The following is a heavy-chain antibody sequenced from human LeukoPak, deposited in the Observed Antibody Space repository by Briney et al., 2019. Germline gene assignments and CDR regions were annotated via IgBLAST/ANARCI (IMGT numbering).Heavy chain of an antibody. Sequence: GASVKVSCKASGYTFTSYDINWVRQATGQGLEWMGWMNPNSGNTGYAQKFQGRVTMTRDTSISTAYMELSRLRSDDTAVYYCARRYSSDSSGYYYVSGAFDIWGQGAMVTVSS. CDR2: MNPNSGNT. V-gene: IGHV1-8*01. J-gene: IGHJ3*02. CDR3: ARRYSSDSSGYYYVSGAFDI. CDR1: GYTFTSYD. D-gene: IGHD3-22*01.